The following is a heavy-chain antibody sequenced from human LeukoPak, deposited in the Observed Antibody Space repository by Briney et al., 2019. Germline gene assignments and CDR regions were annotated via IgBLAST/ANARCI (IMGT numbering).Heavy chain of an antibody. J-gene: IGHJ3*02. CDR3: TTGAPTTVIVVITTDAFDI. V-gene: IGHV3-15*01. CDR2: IKSKTDGGTT. CDR1: GFTFSNAW. D-gene: IGHD3-22*01. Sequence: PGGSLRLSCAASGFTFSNAWMSWVRQAPGKGLEWVGRIKSKTDGGTTDYAAPVKGRFTISRDDSKNTLYLQMNSLKTEDTAVYYCTTGAPTTVIVVITTDAFDIWGQGTMVTVSS.